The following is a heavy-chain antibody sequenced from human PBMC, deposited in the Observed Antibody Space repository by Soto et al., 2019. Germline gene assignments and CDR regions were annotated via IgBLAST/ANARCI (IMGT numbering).Heavy chain of an antibody. V-gene: IGHV4-59*03. D-gene: IGHD1-26*01. CDR3: AGDVPRGSYRFDY. Sequence: QVQLQESGPGLVKPSETLSLTCTVSGGAISTFYWSWVRQPPAKGLEWIGYIYPNGHTPYNPSLNSRVTISGATAKNQFSLWLNSVTAADTAVYYCAGDVPRGSYRFDYWGQGTLVDVSS. CDR2: IYPNGHT. CDR1: GGAISTFY. J-gene: IGHJ4*02.